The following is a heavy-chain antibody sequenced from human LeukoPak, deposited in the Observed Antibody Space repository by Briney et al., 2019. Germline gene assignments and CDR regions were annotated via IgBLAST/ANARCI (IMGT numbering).Heavy chain of an antibody. CDR3: ATDLWFGELLSDY. V-gene: IGHV3-15*01. J-gene: IGHJ4*02. CDR1: GFTFSYPW. Sequence: GGSLRLSCAASGFTFSYPWMSWVRRAPGKGLEWVGRIKSKTDGGTTDYAAPAKGRFTISRDDSKNTLYLEMNSLKTEDTAVYYCATDLWFGELLSDYWGQGTLVTVCS. D-gene: IGHD3-10*01. CDR2: IKSKTDGGTT.